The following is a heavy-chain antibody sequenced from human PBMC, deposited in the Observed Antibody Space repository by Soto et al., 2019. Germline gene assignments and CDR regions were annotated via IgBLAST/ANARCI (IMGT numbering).Heavy chain of an antibody. CDR2: IKSKTDGGTT. CDR1: GFTFSNAW. D-gene: IGHD3-3*01. Sequence: PGGSLRLSCAASGFTFSNAWMSWVRQAPGKGLEWVGRIKSKTDGGTTDYAAPVKGRFTISRDDSKNTLYLQMNSLKTEDTAVYYCTTDLPFDDFWSDISPAHDAFDIWGQGTMVTGSS. V-gene: IGHV3-15*01. CDR3: TTDLPFDDFWSDISPAHDAFDI. J-gene: IGHJ3*02.